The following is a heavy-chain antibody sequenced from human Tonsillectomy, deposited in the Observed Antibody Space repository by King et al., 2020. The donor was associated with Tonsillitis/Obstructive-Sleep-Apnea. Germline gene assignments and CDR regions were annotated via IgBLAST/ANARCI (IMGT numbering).Heavy chain of an antibody. CDR3: ARLAFADRVKAGFNWFDP. Sequence: QLVQSGAEVKKPGESLRISCKGSGYSFTNYWISWVRQMPGKGLEWMGRIDPSDSYTNYSPSFQGHVTISADKSISTVYLQWSSLKASATAMYYCARLAFADRVKAGFNWFDPWGQGTLVTVSS. V-gene: IGHV5-10-1*01. D-gene: IGHD3-3*01. CDR1: GYSFTNYW. J-gene: IGHJ5*02. CDR2: IDPSDSYT.